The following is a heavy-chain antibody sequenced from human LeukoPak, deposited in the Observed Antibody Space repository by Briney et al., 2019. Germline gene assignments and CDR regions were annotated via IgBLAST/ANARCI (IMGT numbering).Heavy chain of an antibody. D-gene: IGHD3-3*01. CDR1: GGSISSSSYY. J-gene: IGHJ4*02. V-gene: IGHV4-39*01. Sequence: SETLSLTCTVSGGSISSSSYYWGWIRQPPGKGLEWIGSIYYSGSTYYNPSLKSRVTISVDTSKNQFSLKLSSVTAADTAVYYCARSKATFGVVITRFDYWGQGTLVTVSS. CDR2: IYYSGST. CDR3: ARSKATFGVVITRFDY.